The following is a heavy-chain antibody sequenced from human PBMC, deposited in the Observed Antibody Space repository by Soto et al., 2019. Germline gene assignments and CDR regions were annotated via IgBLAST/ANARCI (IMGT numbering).Heavy chain of an antibody. V-gene: IGHV1-69*02. Sequence: QVQLVQSGAEMKKPGSSVKVSCKASGGTFSSYTISWVRQAPGQGLEWMGRIIPILGIANYAQKFQGRVTITADKSTSTAYMELRSLRSEDTAVYYCALWGKGADCGGDCYPYFDYWGQGTLVTVSS. CDR3: ALWGKGADCGGDCYPYFDY. CDR2: IIPILGIA. CDR1: GGTFSSYT. J-gene: IGHJ4*02. D-gene: IGHD2-21*02.